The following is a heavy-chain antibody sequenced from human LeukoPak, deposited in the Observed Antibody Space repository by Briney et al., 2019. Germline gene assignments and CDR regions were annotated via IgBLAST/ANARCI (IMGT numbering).Heavy chain of an antibody. D-gene: IGHD2-15*01. CDR3: AKVASGYCSGGGCYVDY. Sequence: GGSLRLSCAASGFTFSTHGMTWVRQAPGKGLEWVSFITSTGVSTYYADSVKGRFTISRDNSKNTLSLQMSSLRAEDTAVYYCAKVASGYCSGGGCYVDYWGQGTLVTVSS. CDR1: GFTFSTHG. V-gene: IGHV3-23*01. CDR2: ITSTGVST. J-gene: IGHJ4*02.